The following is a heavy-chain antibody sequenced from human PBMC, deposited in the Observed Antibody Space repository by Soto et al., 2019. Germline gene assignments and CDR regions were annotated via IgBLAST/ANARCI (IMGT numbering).Heavy chain of an antibody. CDR3: AREVSHGYVLRGMDV. CDR2: INSDGSSI. D-gene: IGHD5-18*01. V-gene: IGHV3-74*01. J-gene: IGHJ6*02. CDR1: KFTITSYW. Sequence: EVQLVESGGGLVQPGGSVRLSCAASKFTITSYWMHWVRQAPGKGLVWVSRINSDGSSISYADAVKGRFTISRDNAKNTLYLQMNSLRVEDTAVYYCAREVSHGYVLRGMDVWGQGTTVTAFS.